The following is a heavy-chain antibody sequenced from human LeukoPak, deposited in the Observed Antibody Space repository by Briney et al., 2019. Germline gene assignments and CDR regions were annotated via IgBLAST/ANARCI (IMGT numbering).Heavy chain of an antibody. J-gene: IGHJ4*02. CDR1: GFTFSSFA. V-gene: IGHV3-23*01. Sequence: GGSLTLSCAASGFTFSSFAMYWVRQAPGKGLEWVSAISGSGGTTYYADSVKGRFTISRDESKNTLYLQMNSLRVEDTAVYYCAKGNRNTGCDYWGQGPLDTVSS. CDR3: AKGNRNTGCDY. CDR2: ISGSGGTT. D-gene: IGHD1-14*01.